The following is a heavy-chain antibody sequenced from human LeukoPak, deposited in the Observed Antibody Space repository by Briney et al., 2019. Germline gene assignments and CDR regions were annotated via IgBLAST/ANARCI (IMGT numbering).Heavy chain of an antibody. J-gene: IGHJ4*02. CDR1: GYTFAGYY. CDR3: ARAKVDAVGAKTA. CDR2: INPNSGGT. Sequence: ASVKVSCKASGYTFAGYYMHWVRQAPGQGLEWMGWINPNSGGTNYAQKFQGRVTMTRDTSISTAYMELSRLRSDDTAAYYCARAKVDAVGAKTAWGQGTLVTVSS. V-gene: IGHV1-2*02. D-gene: IGHD1-26*01.